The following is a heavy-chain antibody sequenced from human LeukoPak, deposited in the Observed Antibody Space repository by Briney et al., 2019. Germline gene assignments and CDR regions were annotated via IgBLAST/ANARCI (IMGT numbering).Heavy chain of an antibody. D-gene: IGHD5-24*01. J-gene: IGHJ4*02. CDR2: INSNSGGT. CDR3: AISVEMAAMPSYDY. CDR1: GYTFTTYH. V-gene: IGHV1-2*02. Sequence: ASVKVSCKASGYTFTTYHMHWVRPAAGQGLEWMGRINSNSGGTNYAQKFQGRVTMTRDTSIRTAYMELSRLTSDDTAVYYCAISVEMAAMPSYDYWGQGTLVTVSS.